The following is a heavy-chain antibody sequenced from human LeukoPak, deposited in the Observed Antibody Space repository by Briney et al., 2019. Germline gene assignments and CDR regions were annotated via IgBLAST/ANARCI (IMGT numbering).Heavy chain of an antibody. V-gene: IGHV1-58*02. CDR3: AADPCYYYYAMDV. Sequence: ASVKVSCKASGFSFTTSTIQWVRQARGQRLEWIGWIVVGSGNTNYAQKFQERVTITRDMSTSTAYMELRSLGSEDTAVYYCAADPCYYYYAMDVWGQGTTVTVSS. CDR1: GFSFTTST. CDR2: IVVGSGNT. J-gene: IGHJ6*02.